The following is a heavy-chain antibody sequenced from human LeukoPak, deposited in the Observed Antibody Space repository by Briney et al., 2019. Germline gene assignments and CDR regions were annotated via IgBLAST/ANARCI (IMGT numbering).Heavy chain of an antibody. V-gene: IGHV1-46*01. D-gene: IGHD2-2*01. CDR2: INPIVGST. CDR3: AKICSSTSCYLDY. Sequence: GASVKVSCKASGYTFTSYSIHWVRQAPGQGLEWMGIINPIVGSTSYAQKFQGRVTITRDTSTSTVYMELSSLRSEDTAVYYCAKICSSTSCYLDYWGQGTLVTVSS. CDR1: GYTFTSYS. J-gene: IGHJ4*02.